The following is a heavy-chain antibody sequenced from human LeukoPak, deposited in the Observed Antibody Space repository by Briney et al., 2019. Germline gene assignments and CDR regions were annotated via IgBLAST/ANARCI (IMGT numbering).Heavy chain of an antibody. CDR1: GGSISSSSYY. D-gene: IGHD2-2*01. Sequence: SETLSLTCTVSGGSISSSSYYWGWIRQPPGKGLEWIGSVYYSGSTYYNTSLKSRVTISVDTSKNQFSLKLSSVTAPDTAVYYCARSIVVVPAAISWFDPWGQGTLVTVSS. V-gene: IGHV4-39*01. CDR2: VYYSGST. CDR3: ARSIVVVPAAISWFDP. J-gene: IGHJ5*02.